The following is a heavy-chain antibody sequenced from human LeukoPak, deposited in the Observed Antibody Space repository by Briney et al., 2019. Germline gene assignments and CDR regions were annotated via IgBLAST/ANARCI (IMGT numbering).Heavy chain of an antibody. Sequence: ASVRVSCKASGGTFSNYAISWVRQAPGQGLEWMGGIIPIFGTANYAQKFQGRVTITADESTSTAYMELSSLRSEDTAVYYCAREASYYDSSGYYCWGQGTLVTVSS. V-gene: IGHV1-69*13. CDR3: AREASYYDSSGYYC. CDR1: GGTFSNYA. D-gene: IGHD3-22*01. J-gene: IGHJ4*02. CDR2: IIPIFGTA.